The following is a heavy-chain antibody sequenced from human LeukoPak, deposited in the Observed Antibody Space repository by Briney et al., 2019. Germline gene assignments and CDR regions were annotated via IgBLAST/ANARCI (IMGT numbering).Heavy chain of an antibody. CDR3: ASYSGSYLYYYYYMDV. V-gene: IGHV4-61*02. D-gene: IGHD1-26*01. CDR2: IYTSGST. Sequence: SQTLSLTCTVSGGSISSGSYYWRWIRQPAGKGLKWIGRIYTSGSTNYNPSLKSRVTISVDTSKNQFSLKLSSVTAADTAVYYCASYSGSYLYYYYYMDVWGKGTTVTVSS. J-gene: IGHJ6*03. CDR1: GGSISSGSYY.